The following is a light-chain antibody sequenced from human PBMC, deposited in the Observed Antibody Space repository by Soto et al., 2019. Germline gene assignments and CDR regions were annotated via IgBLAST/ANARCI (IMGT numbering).Light chain of an antibody. V-gene: IGLV2-14*03. CDR2: DVS. J-gene: IGLJ1*01. Sequence: QSVLTQAASVSGSPGQSITISCTGTSSEVCGYNYVSWYQHHPGKAPKLIIYDVSNRPSGVSIRFSGSKSDNTASLTISGLQPEDEADYHCSSYTTSNTRQIVFGTGTKVTVL. CDR3: SSYTTSNTRQIV. CDR1: SSEVCGYNY.